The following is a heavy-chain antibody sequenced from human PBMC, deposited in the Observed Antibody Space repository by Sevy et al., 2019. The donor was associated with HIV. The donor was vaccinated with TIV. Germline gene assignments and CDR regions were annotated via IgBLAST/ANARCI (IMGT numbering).Heavy chain of an antibody. Sequence: GGSLRLSCAASGFTFSSYWMNWIRQAPGKGLEWVANIKQDGSEKYYVHSVKGRFTISRDNAKNSLYLEMNTLRAEDTAMYYCATSGGETWGQGTLVTVSS. D-gene: IGHD3-16*01. J-gene: IGHJ5*02. CDR1: GFTFSSYW. CDR3: ATSGGET. CDR2: IKQDGSEK. V-gene: IGHV3-7*01.